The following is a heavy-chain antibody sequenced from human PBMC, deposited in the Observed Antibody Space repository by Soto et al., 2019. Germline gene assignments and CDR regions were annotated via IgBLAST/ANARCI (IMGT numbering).Heavy chain of an antibody. CDR2: ISYDGSNK. CDR1: GFTFSSYA. CDR3: ASGYSNYTYYYGMDV. J-gene: IGHJ6*02. Sequence: QVQLVESGGGVVQPGRSLRLSCAASGFTFSSYAMHWVRQAPGKGLEWVAVISYDGSNKYYADSVKGRFTISRDNSKNTLYLQMNSLRAEDTALYYCASGYSNYTYYYGMDVWGQGTTVTVSS. V-gene: IGHV3-30-3*01. D-gene: IGHD5-18*01.